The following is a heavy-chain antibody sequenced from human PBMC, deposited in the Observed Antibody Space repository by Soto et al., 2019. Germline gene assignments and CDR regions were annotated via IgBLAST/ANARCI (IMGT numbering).Heavy chain of an antibody. V-gene: IGHV5-10-1*01. CDR1: GYSFTTYW. D-gene: IGHD1-26*01. J-gene: IGHJ6*02. CDR2: IDPGDSST. CDR3: ARLEKWYYNYYGLDV. Sequence: GESLKISCQGSGYSFTTYWISWVRQMPGKGLEWMGKIDPGDSSTNYSPSFRGRITISVDRSINTAHLQFSSLKAADTAVYYCARLEKWYYNYYGLDVWGQGTMVTSP.